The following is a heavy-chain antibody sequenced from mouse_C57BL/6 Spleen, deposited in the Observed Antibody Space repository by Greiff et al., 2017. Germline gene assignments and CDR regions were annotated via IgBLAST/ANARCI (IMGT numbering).Heavy chain of an antibody. J-gene: IGHJ4*01. Sequence: QVQLKESGPELVKPGASVKISCKASGYAFSSSWMNWVKQRPGKGLEWIGRIYPGDGDTNYNGKFKGKATLTADKSSRTAYMQLSSLTSEDSAVYFCAKRSDGGSFYYYAMDYWGQGTSVTVSS. CDR3: AKRSDGGSFYYYAMDY. CDR1: GYAFSSSW. V-gene: IGHV1-82*01. D-gene: IGHD1-1*01. CDR2: IYPGDGDT.